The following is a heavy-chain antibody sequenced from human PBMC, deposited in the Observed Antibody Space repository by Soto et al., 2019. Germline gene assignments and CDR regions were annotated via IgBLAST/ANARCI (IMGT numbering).Heavy chain of an antibody. D-gene: IGHD6-19*01. CDR3: ARDPGDSSGWYYFDY. CDR1: GFTFSSYW. J-gene: IGHJ4*02. V-gene: IGHV3-7*03. Sequence: EVQLVESGGGLVQPGGSLRLSCAASGFTFSSYWMSWVRQAPGKGLEWVANIKQDGSEKYYVDSVKGRFTISRDNAKNSLYLQMNSLRAEDTAVYYCARDPGDSSGWYYFDYWGQGTLVTVSS. CDR2: IKQDGSEK.